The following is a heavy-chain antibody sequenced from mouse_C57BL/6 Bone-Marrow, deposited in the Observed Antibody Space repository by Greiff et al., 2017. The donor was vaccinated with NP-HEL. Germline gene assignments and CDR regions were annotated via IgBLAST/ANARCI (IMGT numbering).Heavy chain of an antibody. CDR1: GFTFTDYY. V-gene: IGHV7-3*01. CDR2: IRNKANGYTT. J-gene: IGHJ1*03. Sequence: EVQLKESGGGLVQPGGSLSLSCAASGFTFTDYYMSWVRQPPGKALEWLGFIRNKANGYTTEYSASVKGRFTISRDNSQSILYLQMNALRAEDSATYYCARDSHYYGSSLWYFDVWGTGTTVTVSS. CDR3: ARDSHYYGSSLWYFDV. D-gene: IGHD1-1*01.